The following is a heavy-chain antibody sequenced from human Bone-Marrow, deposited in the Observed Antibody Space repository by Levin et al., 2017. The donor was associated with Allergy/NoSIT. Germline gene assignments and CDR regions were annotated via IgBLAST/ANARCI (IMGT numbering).Heavy chain of an antibody. D-gene: IGHD2-21*01. J-gene: IGHJ4*02. CDR3: AREDCGRARCYGAVDY. V-gene: IGHV3-23*01. Sequence: PGGSLRLSCAASGFTFSAYAMSWVRQAPGEGLEWVSSLNATGVITYYADSVRGRFTISRDNSKNTLYLQMNSLRLEDTGVYYCAREDCGRARCYGAVDYWGQGALVTVSS. CDR2: LNATGVIT. CDR1: GFTFSAYA.